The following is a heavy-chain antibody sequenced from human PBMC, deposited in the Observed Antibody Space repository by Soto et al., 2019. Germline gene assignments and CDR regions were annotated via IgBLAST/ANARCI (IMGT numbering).Heavy chain of an antibody. CDR1: GFTFSSYG. CDR3: AKDGGSYYPEGFDY. CDR2: ISYDGSNK. D-gene: IGHD1-26*01. V-gene: IGHV3-30*18. J-gene: IGHJ4*02. Sequence: QVQLVESGGGVAQPGRSLRLSCAASGFTFSSYGMHWVRQAPGKGLEWVAVISYDGSNKYYADSVKGRFTISRDNSKNTLYLQMNSLRAEDTAVYYCAKDGGSYYPEGFDYWGQGTLVTVSS.